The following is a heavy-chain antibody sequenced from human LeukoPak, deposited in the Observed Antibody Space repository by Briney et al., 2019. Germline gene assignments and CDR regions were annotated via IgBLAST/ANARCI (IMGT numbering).Heavy chain of an antibody. J-gene: IGHJ4*02. CDR1: GFTFSSYG. CDR2: ISYDGSDK. D-gene: IGHD1-26*01. V-gene: IGHV3-30*18. Sequence: GRSLRLSCAASGFTFSSYGMHWVRQVPGKGLEWVAVISYDGSDKYYADSVKGRFTISRDNSKNTLYLQMNSLRPEDTAVYYCAKQRVGTSWSPDYWGQGTLVTVSS. CDR3: AKQRVGTSWSPDY.